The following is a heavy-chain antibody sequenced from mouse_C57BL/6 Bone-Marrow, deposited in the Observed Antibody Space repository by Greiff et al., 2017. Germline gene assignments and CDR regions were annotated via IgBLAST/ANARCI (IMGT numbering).Heavy chain of an antibody. V-gene: IGHV1-26*01. D-gene: IGHD2-5*01. CDR1: GYTFTDYY. CDR2: INPNNGGT. Sequence: EVQLQQSGPELVKPGASVKISCKASGYTFTDYYMNWVKQSPGKSLEWIGDINPNNGGTSYNQKFKGKDTLTVDKSSSTAYMELRSLTSADSAVYYCARLGYSNYGYYFDYWGQGTTLTVSS. J-gene: IGHJ2*01. CDR3: ARLGYSNYGYYFDY.